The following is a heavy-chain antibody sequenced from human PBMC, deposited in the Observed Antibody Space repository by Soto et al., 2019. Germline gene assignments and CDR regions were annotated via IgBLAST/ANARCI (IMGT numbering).Heavy chain of an antibody. V-gene: IGHV4-39*01. CDR2: IFYSGST. Sequence: QLQLQESGPGLVKPSETLSLTCTVSGGSLSSSSYYWGWIRQPPGKGLEWIGSIFYSGSTYYNPSRKSRLTIPVDKSKNQFSLKLSSVTAANTAVYYCARHLTYCSAGSCSSDFPYYGMAVWGQGTTVTVSS. CDR3: ARHLTYCSAGSCSSDFPYYGMAV. D-gene: IGHD2-15*01. CDR1: GGSLSSSSYY. J-gene: IGHJ6*02.